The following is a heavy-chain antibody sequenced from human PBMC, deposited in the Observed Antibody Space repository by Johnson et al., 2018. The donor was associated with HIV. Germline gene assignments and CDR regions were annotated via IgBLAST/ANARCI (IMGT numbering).Heavy chain of an antibody. D-gene: IGHD6-13*01. CDR2: ISGSGGST. CDR1: GFTFSSYA. V-gene: IGHV3-23*04. Sequence: VQLVESGGGVVQPGRSLRLSCAASGFTFSSYAMRWVRQAPGKGLEWVSAISGSGGSTYYADAVKGRFTSSRDKSKNTLYLQMNSLRAEDMAVYYCSREVYSNFDFDAFDIWGQGTMVTVSS. J-gene: IGHJ3*02. CDR3: SREVYSNFDFDAFDI.